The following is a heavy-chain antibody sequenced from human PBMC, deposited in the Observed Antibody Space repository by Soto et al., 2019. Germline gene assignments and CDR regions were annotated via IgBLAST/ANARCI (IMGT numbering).Heavy chain of an antibody. J-gene: IGHJ6*02. V-gene: IGHV3-7*01. CDR3: ARGERRQLVYYYYGMDV. D-gene: IGHD6-6*01. Sequence: GSLRLSCAASGFTFSSYWMSWVRQAPGRGLEWVANIKQDGSEKYYVDSVKGRFTISRDNAKNSLYLQMNGLRAEDTAVYYCARGERRQLVYYYYGMDVWGQGTMVTVSS. CDR1: GFTFSSYW. CDR2: IKQDGSEK.